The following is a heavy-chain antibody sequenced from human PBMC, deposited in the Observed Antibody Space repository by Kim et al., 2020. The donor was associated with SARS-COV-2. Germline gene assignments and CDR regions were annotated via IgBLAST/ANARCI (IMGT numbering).Heavy chain of an antibody. CDR2: IYPGDSDT. CDR3: ARRLQLAHFDS. J-gene: IGHJ4*02. V-gene: IGHV5-51*01. D-gene: IGHD6-6*01. Sequence: GESLKISCKASGYSFTSYWIGWVRQMSGTGLEWMGIIYPGDSDTRYSPSFQGQVTISADKSINTAYLQWSSLKASDTAIYYCARRLQLAHFDSWGQGTLVTVSS. CDR1: GYSFTSYW.